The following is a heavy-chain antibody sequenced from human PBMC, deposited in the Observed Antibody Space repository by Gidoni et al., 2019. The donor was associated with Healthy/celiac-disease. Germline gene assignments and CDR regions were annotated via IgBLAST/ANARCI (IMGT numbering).Heavy chain of an antibody. Sequence: SGYSFTHYWIGWVRQMPGKGLEWMGIIYPGDSDTRYSPSFQGQVTISADKSISIAYLQWSSLKASDTAMYYCARIPINCSGGSCYPTHWFDPWGQGTLVTVSS. CDR3: ARIPINCSGGSCYPTHWFDP. V-gene: IGHV5-51*01. CDR1: GYSFTHYW. D-gene: IGHD2-15*01. J-gene: IGHJ5*02. CDR2: IYPGDSDT.